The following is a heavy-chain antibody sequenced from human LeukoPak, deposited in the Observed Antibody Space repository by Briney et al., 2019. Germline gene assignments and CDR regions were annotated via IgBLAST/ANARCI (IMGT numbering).Heavy chain of an antibody. V-gene: IGHV1-69*01. Sequence: GSSVKVSCKASGGTFSSYAISWVRQAPGQGLEWMGGIIPIFGTANYAQKFQGRVTITADESTSTAYMELSSLRSEDTAVYYCAREARYCSSTSCYKSFAFDIWGQGTMVTVSS. CDR3: AREARYCSSTSCYKSFAFDI. D-gene: IGHD2-2*02. CDR1: GGTFSSYA. J-gene: IGHJ3*02. CDR2: IIPIFGTA.